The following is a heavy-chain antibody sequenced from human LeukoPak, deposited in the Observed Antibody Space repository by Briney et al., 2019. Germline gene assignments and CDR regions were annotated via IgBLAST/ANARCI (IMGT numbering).Heavy chain of an antibody. CDR3: ARETSSSPEAARIEHWCDP. Sequence: ASVKVSCTASGYTFTGYYMHWVRQAPGQGLEWMGWISPNSGGTNYAQKLQGRVTMTRDTSISTAYMELSRLRTDDTAVYYCARETSSSPEAARIEHWCDPWGQGTLVTVSS. CDR1: GYTFTGYY. V-gene: IGHV1-2*02. D-gene: IGHD6-6*01. J-gene: IGHJ5*02. CDR2: ISPNSGGT.